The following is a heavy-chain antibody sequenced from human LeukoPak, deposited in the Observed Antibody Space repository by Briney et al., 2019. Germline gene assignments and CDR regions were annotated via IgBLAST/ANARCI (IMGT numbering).Heavy chain of an antibody. CDR3: TRRASSGWEYDY. Sequence: SKTLSLTCTVSGGPISSGGYYWSWIRQHPGKGLGWIGYIYYSGSTNYSPALKSRVTISADTSKNQFSLKLNSVTAADTAIYYCTRRASSGWEYDYWGQGTLVTVSS. CDR1: GGPISSGGYY. D-gene: IGHD6-19*01. V-gene: IGHV4-31*03. J-gene: IGHJ4*02. CDR2: IYYSGST.